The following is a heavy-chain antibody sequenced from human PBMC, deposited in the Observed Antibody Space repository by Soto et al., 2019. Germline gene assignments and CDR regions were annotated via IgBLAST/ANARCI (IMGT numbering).Heavy chain of an antibody. V-gene: IGHV3-15*01. CDR1: GFTFSNAW. D-gene: IGHD3-3*01. Sequence: GGSLRLSCAASGFTFSNAWMSWVRQAPGKGLEWVGRIKSKTDGGTTDYAAPVKGRFTISRDDSKNTLYLQMNSLKTEDTAVYYCTTSGSGEPTYYYYGMDVWGQGTTVTV. CDR2: IKSKTDGGTT. CDR3: TTSGSGEPTYYYYGMDV. J-gene: IGHJ6*02.